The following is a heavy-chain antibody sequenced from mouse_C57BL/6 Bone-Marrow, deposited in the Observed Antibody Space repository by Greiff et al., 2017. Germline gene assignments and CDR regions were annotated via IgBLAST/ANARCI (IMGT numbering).Heavy chain of an antibody. CDR3: ARQSEAMDY. CDR2: ISSGGSYT. Sequence: DVKLVESGGDLVKPGGSLKLSCAASGFTFSSYGMSWVRQTPDKRLEWVATISSGGSYTYYPDSVKGRFTISRDNAKNTLYLQMSSLKTEDTVMYYCARQSEAMDYWGQGTSVTVSS. CDR1: GFTFSSYG. V-gene: IGHV5-6*02. J-gene: IGHJ4*01.